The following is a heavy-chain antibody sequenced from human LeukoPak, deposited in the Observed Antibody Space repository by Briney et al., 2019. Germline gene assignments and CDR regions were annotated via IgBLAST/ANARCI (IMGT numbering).Heavy chain of an antibody. CDR2: ISGSGTTI. J-gene: IGHJ4*02. Sequence: PGGSLRLSCAASRFTFSSFDLNWVRQAPGKGLEWVAYISGSGTTIYYADSVKGRFTISRDNAKNSLSLHMNSLRAEDTAVYYCARELAVAATGTFESWGQGTLVTVSS. V-gene: IGHV3-48*03. CDR1: RFTFSSFD. CDR3: ARELAVAATGTFES. D-gene: IGHD6-19*01.